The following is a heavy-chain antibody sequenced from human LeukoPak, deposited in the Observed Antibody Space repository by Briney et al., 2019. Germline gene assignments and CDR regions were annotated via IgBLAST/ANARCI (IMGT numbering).Heavy chain of an antibody. J-gene: IGHJ4*02. CDR3: VRGNDYGGPHY. Sequence: PGGSLRLSCAVSGFNFSSYWMHWVRQAPGKGLVWVSRIDRDGSRINYADSVKGRFTISRDNGKNTLFLQMNSLRAEDAAVYYCVRGNDYGGPHYWGQGTLVTVSS. CDR1: GFNFSSYW. CDR2: IDRDGSRI. V-gene: IGHV3-74*01. D-gene: IGHD4-23*01.